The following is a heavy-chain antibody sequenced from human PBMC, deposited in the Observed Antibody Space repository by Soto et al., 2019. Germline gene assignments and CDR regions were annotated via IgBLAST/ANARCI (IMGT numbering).Heavy chain of an antibody. D-gene: IGHD3-3*01. CDR3: ANTLSGFRFLEWPAPTDY. Sequence: ASVKVSCTASGYTFTSYAMHWVRQAPGQRLEWMGWINAGNGNTKYSQKFQGRVTITRDTSASTAYMELSSLRSEDTAVYYCANTLSGFRFLEWPAPTDYWGQGTLVTVSS. CDR2: INAGNGNT. V-gene: IGHV1-3*01. J-gene: IGHJ4*02. CDR1: GYTFTSYA.